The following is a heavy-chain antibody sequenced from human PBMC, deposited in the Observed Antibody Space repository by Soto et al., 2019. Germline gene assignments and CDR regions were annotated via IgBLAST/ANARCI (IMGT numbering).Heavy chain of an antibody. CDR2: IYYSGST. J-gene: IGHJ3*02. D-gene: IGHD3-10*01. CDR1: GGSISNY. V-gene: IGHV4-59*01. Sequence: TSETLSLTCTVSGGSISNYWSWIRQPPGKGLEWIGYIYYSGSTNYNPSLKSRVTISVDTSKNQFSLKLSSVTAADTAVYYCARRYGSAFDIWGQGTMVTVS. CDR3: ARRYGSAFDI.